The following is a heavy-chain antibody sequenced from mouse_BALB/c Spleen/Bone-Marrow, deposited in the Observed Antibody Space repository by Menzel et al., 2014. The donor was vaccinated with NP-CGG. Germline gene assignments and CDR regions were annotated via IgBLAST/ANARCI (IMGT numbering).Heavy chain of an antibody. J-gene: IGHJ2*01. V-gene: IGHV1-15*01. CDR1: GFTFTDYE. CDR2: IHPGSGST. Sequence: QVQLQQSGPELVRPGASVKLSCKALGFTFTDYEMHWVKQTPVHGLEWIGTIHPGSGSTAYNQKFKGKATLTADKSSSTDYMELSSQASEDSAVYYCTREKVGDFDYWGQGTTLTVSS. CDR3: TREKVGDFDY.